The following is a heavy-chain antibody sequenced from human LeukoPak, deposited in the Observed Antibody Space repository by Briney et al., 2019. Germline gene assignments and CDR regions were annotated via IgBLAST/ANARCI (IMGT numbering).Heavy chain of an antibody. Sequence: SETLSLTCTVSGGSISSGGYYWSWIRQHPGKGLEWIGYIYYSGSTYYNPSLKSRVTISLDTSKNQFSLKLTSVTAADTAVYYCARASTYYYEGSGYPPGFDYWGQGTLVTVSS. CDR2: IYYSGST. CDR3: ARASTYYYEGSGYPPGFDY. D-gene: IGHD3-22*01. CDR1: GGSISSGGYY. V-gene: IGHV4-61*08. J-gene: IGHJ4*02.